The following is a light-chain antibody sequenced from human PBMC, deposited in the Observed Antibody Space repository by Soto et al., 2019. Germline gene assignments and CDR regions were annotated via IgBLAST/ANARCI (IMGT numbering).Light chain of an antibody. Sequence: IVLTQSPGTLSLSPGERATLSCGASQSVTNNFLAWYQQKPGQAPRLLIYGASSTSTGVPDRFSGSGSGPHFTLTISRLDSVDFAVYYCEQDGTPLFTFVPRTKVDIK. CDR2: GAS. CDR1: QSVTNNF. CDR3: EQDGTPLFT. V-gene: IGKV3-20*01. J-gene: IGKJ3*01.